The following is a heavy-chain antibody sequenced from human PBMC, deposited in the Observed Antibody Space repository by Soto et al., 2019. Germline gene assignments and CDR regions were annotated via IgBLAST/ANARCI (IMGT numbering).Heavy chain of an antibody. CDR2: ISSSSSYI. V-gene: IGHV3-21*01. J-gene: IGHJ4*02. CDR1: GFSFSSDS. CDR3: ARDAPPPADYVWERYRDQRDFFAY. D-gene: IGHD3-16*02. Sequence: PGGSPRLSCAASGFSFSSDSMNWFRQAPGKGPEWVSSISSSSSYIYYADSVKGRFTISRDNAKNSLYLQMNSLRAEDTAVYYCARDAPPPADYVWERYRDQRDFFAYSAQGTLVSVSS.